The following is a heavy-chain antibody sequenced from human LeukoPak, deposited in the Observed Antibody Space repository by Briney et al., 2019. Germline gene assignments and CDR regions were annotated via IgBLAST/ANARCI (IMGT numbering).Heavy chain of an antibody. V-gene: IGHV4-38-2*02. CDR3: ARVVPAATLDY. CDR2: TYHSGST. CDR1: GYSISSGYY. Sequence: SETLSLTCTVSGYSISSGYYWGWIRQPPGKGLEWIGSTYHSGSTYYNPSLKSRATISVDTSKNQFSLKLSSVTAADTAVYYCARVVPAATLDYWGQGTLVTVSS. J-gene: IGHJ4*02. D-gene: IGHD2-2*01.